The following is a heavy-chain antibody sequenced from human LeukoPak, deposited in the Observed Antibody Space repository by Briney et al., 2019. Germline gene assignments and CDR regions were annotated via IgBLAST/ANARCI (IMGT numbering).Heavy chain of an antibody. CDR2: INWNGGST. J-gene: IGHJ3*02. V-gene: IGHV3-20*04. CDR3: AKAAEWELPHDAFDI. CDR1: GFTFDDYG. D-gene: IGHD1-26*01. Sequence: GGSLRLSCAASGFTFDDYGMSWVRQAPGKGLEWVSGINWNGGSTGYIDSVKGRFIISRDNAKTSLYLQMNSLRAEDTAVYYCAKAAEWELPHDAFDIWGQGTMVTVSS.